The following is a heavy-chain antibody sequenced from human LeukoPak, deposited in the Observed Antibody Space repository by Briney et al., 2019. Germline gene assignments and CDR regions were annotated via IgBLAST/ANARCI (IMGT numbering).Heavy chain of an antibody. CDR3: AGTLITIFGVVDSP. J-gene: IGHJ5*02. CDR1: GGSISSGGYY. D-gene: IGHD3-3*01. V-gene: IGHV4-31*03. Sequence: SETLSLTCTVSGGSISSGGYYWSWIRQHPGKGLEWIGHIYYSGSTYYNPSLKSRVTISVDTSKNQFSLKLSSVTAADTAVYYCAGTLITIFGVVDSPWGQGTLVTVSS. CDR2: IYYSGST.